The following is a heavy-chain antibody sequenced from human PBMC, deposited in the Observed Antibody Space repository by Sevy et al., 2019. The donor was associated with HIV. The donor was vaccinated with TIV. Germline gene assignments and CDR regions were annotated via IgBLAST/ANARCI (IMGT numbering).Heavy chain of an antibody. CDR2: IYYSGNT. Sequence: SETLSLTCTISGGSMNSYYWSWMRQPPGKGLEWIGYIYYSGNTYYNSSLKSRVTISLDTSKNQFSLKLNSLTAADTAVYFCARGPKNNWFDPWGQGTLVTVSS. CDR3: ARGPKNNWFDP. CDR1: GGSMNSYY. J-gene: IGHJ5*02. V-gene: IGHV4-59*13.